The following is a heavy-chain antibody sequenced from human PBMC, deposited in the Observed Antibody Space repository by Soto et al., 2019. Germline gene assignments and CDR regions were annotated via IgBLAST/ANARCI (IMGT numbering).Heavy chain of an antibody. D-gene: IGHD6-19*01. V-gene: IGHV4-34*01. CDR1: GGSFSGYY. Sequence: SETLSLTCAVYGGSFSGYYWSWIRQPPGKGLEWIGEINHSGSTNYNPSLKSRVTIPVDTSKNQFSLKLSSVTAADTAVYYCAGRIAVAGTYQRRYWYYYYGMDVWGQGTTVTVSS. CDR2: INHSGST. J-gene: IGHJ6*02. CDR3: AGRIAVAGTYQRRYWYYYYGMDV.